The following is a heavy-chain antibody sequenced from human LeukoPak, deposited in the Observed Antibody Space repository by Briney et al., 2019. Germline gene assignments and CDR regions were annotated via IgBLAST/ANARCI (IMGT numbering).Heavy chain of an antibody. J-gene: IGHJ6*04. CDR1: GGSVSSGSYY. Sequence: PSETLPLTCTVSGGSVSSGSYYWSWIRQPPGKGLEWIGYIYYSGSTNYNPSLKSRVTISVDTSKNQFSLKLSSVTAADTAVYYCSGQVSYYYGMDVWGKGTTVTVSS. CDR2: IYYSGST. V-gene: IGHV4-61*01. CDR3: SGQVSYYYGMDV.